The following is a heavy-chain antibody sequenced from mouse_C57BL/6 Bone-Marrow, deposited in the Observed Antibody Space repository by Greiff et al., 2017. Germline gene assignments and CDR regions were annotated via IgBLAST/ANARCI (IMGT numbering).Heavy chain of an antibody. CDR2: IDPSDSYT. D-gene: IGHD2-4*01. J-gene: IGHJ4*01. V-gene: IGHV1-69*01. Sequence: QVQLQQPGAELVMPGASVKLSCKASGYTFTSYWMHWVKQRPGQGLEWIGEIDPSDSYTNYNQKFKGKSTLTVDKSSSTAYMQLSSLTSEDSAVYYCARSGDYGDYYAMDYWGQGTSVTVFS. CDR3: ARSGDYGDYYAMDY. CDR1: GYTFTSYW.